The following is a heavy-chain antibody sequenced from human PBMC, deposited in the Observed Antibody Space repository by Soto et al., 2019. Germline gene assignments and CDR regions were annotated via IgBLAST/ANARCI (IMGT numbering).Heavy chain of an antibody. D-gene: IGHD3-10*01. V-gene: IGHV1-18*04. J-gene: IGHJ4*02. CDR3: ARDKMIDDYGLGTYDY. CDR1: GYTFRRFC. Sequence: ASVKVSCKTSGYTFRRFCVIWVRQAPGRGLGWMGWISGYNGKTQYAQTLQGRVTMTADTSTSTVYMEVRGLRYDDTAVYFCARDKMIDDYGLGTYDYWGQGTTVTVSS. CDR2: ISGYNGKT.